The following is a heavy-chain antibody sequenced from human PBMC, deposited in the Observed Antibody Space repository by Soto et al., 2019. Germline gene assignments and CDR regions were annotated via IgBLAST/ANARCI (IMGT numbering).Heavy chain of an antibody. D-gene: IGHD5-12*01. J-gene: IGHJ6*03. CDR1: GFTFSSYW. CDR3: ADSGSYTDV. CDR2: IKEDGSEK. V-gene: IGHV3-7*01. Sequence: EVQLVESGGGLVQPGGSLRLSCAASGFTFSSYWMTWVRQAPGKGLEWVANIKEDGSEKYYVDSVKGRFTISRDNAKNSVYLQMNSRRAEDTAVYYCADSGSYTDVWGKGTTVTVSS.